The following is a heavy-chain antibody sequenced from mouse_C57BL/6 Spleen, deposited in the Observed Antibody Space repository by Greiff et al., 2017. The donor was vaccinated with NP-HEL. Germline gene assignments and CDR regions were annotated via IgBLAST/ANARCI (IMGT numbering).Heavy chain of an antibody. V-gene: IGHV2-9*01. J-gene: IGHJ3*01. Sequence: VKLVESGPGLVAPSQSLSITCTVSGFSLTSYGVDWVRQPPGKGLEWLGVIWGGGSTNYNSALMSRLSIRKDNSKSPVFVKMNSLQTDDTAMYYCAKRDYGSSYWFAYWGQVTLVTVSA. CDR1: GFSLTSYG. D-gene: IGHD1-1*01. CDR2: IWGGGST. CDR3: AKRDYGSSYWFAY.